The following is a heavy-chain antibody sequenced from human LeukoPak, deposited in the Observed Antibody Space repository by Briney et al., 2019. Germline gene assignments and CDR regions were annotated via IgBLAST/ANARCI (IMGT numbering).Heavy chain of an antibody. CDR1: GYTFTSYG. CDR2: IIPIFGTV. J-gene: IGHJ4*02. CDR3: ARADSSGWYDY. D-gene: IGHD6-19*01. V-gene: IGHV1-69*05. Sequence: GASVKVSCKASGYTFTSYGISWVRQAPGQGLEWMGGIIPIFGTVNYAQKFQGRVTITTDESTSTAYMELSSLRSEDTAVYYCARADSSGWYDYWGQGTLVTVSS.